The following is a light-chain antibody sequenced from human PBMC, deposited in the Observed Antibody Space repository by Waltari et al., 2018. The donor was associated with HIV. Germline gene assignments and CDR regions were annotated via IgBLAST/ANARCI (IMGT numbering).Light chain of an antibody. J-gene: IGLJ2*01. Sequence: QSALTQPPSASGSPGQSVTFSCTGTSRAVGAYNFFSWYQPHPGKAPKLIISGVNPRPSGVPDRFSGSKSGNTASLTVSGLQADDEADYYCSSYAGPNHLLFGGGTKLTVL. CDR2: GVN. CDR3: SSYAGPNHLL. CDR1: SRAVGAYNF. V-gene: IGLV2-8*01.